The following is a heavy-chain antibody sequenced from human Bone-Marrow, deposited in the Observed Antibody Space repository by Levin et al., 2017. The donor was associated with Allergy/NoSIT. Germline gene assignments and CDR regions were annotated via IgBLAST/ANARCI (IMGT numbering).Heavy chain of an antibody. Sequence: PSETLSLTCTVSGDSISRYYWSWIRQPPGKGLEWIGYIYYSCSTNYNPSLKSRVTISVDTSKNQFSLDLNFVTAADTAVYYCARDAQTSPTRNYGMDVWGQGTTVTVSS. CDR3: ARDAQTSPTRNYGMDV. CDR2: IYYSCST. CDR1: GDSISRYY. J-gene: IGHJ6*02. V-gene: IGHV4-59*01.